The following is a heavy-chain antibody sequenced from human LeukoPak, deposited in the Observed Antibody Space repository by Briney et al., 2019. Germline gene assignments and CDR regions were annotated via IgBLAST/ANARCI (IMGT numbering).Heavy chain of an antibody. V-gene: IGHV3-30*18. Sequence: PGRSLKLSCAASGFTFSSYGMHWVRQAPGKGLEWVAVISYDGSNKYYADSVKGRFTISRDNSKNTLYLQMNSLRAEDTAVYYCAKNGDSSAYYSVDYWGQGTLVTVCS. CDR2: ISYDGSNK. D-gene: IGHD3-22*01. CDR3: AKNGDSSAYYSVDY. J-gene: IGHJ4*02. CDR1: GFTFSSYG.